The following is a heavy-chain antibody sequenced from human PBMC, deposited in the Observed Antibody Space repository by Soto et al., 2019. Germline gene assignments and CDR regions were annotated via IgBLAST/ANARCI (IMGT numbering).Heavy chain of an antibody. Sequence: GGSLRLSCAASGFTFSDYYMSWIRQAPGKGLEWVSYISSSGSTIYYADSVKGRFTISRDNAKNSLYLQMNSLRAEDTAVYYCARPYSSSWYAVFQHWGQGTLVTVSS. D-gene: IGHD6-13*01. CDR3: ARPYSSSWYAVFQH. CDR1: GFTFSDYY. J-gene: IGHJ1*01. V-gene: IGHV3-11*01. CDR2: ISSSGSTI.